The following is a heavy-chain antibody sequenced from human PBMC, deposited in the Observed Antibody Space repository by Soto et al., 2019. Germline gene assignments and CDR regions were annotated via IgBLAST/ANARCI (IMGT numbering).Heavy chain of an antibody. J-gene: IGHJ4*02. CDR2: IFYDGYT. CDR1: GDSISGSPYF. CDR3: ARLQAAVPHY. D-gene: IGHD6-13*01. Sequence: QVQLQESGPGLVMPSETLSLTCTVSGDSISGSPYFWGWIRQPPGKRLEWIGSIFYDGYTLYTPSLKSRFTISVDTSKNQFSLKLTSVAAADTAIYFCARLQAAVPHYWGQGILVTVSS. V-gene: IGHV4-39*01.